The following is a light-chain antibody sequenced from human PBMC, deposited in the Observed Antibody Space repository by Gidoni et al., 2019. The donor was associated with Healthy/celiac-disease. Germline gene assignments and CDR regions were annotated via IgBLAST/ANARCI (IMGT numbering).Light chain of an antibody. CDR1: QGISSY. CDR2: AAS. CDR3: QQLNSYPRTWT. J-gene: IGKJ1*01. V-gene: IGKV1-9*01. Sequence: DIQLTQSPSFLCASVGDRVTITCRASQGISSYLAWYQQKPGKAPKLLIYAASTLQSGVPSRFSGSGSGTEFTLTISSLQPEDFATYYCQQLNSYPRTWTFGQGTKVEIK.